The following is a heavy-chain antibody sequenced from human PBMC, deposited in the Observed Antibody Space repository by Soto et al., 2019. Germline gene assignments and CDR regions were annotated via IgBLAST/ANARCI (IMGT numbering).Heavy chain of an antibody. V-gene: IGHV4-31*03. Sequence: TLSLTCTVSGGSNIRDGYYWSWIRQHPGKGLEWIAYISYSGSSYSNPSLKSRVTISADTSKNQFSLRLTSVTAADTAVYFCARATPAGSADFWGQGTLVTVSS. CDR1: GGSNIRDGYY. CDR3: ARATPAGSADF. J-gene: IGHJ4*02. CDR2: ISYSGSS. D-gene: IGHD2-2*01.